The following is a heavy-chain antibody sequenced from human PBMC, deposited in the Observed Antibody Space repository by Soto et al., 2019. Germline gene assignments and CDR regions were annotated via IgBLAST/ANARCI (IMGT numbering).Heavy chain of an antibody. Sequence: QVQLVESGGGLVKPAGSLRLSCAASGFTFRDHYMAWIRQAPGKGLEWVSYISGSGSNIYYADSVKGRFAVSRDNAKNSLYLQMDSLRAEDTAVYYCARGRKDGEYLGTYWGQGTLVTVSS. V-gene: IGHV3-11*01. CDR3: ARGRKDGEYLGTY. CDR1: GFTFRDHY. CDR2: ISGSGSNI. D-gene: IGHD3-16*01. J-gene: IGHJ4*02.